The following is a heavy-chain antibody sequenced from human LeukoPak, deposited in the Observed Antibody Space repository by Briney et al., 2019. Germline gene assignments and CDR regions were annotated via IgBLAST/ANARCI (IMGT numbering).Heavy chain of an antibody. V-gene: IGHV3-11*04. Sequence: PGGSLRLSCAASGFTFSDYYMSWIRQAPGKGLEWVSCISGSGSTIYYADSVKGRFTISRDNAKNSLYLQMNSLRAEDTAVYYCARDLFPYYYDSSGYYHWYFDLWGRGTLVTVSS. CDR3: ARDLFPYYYDSSGYYHWYFDL. D-gene: IGHD3-22*01. J-gene: IGHJ2*01. CDR2: ISGSGSTI. CDR1: GFTFSDYY.